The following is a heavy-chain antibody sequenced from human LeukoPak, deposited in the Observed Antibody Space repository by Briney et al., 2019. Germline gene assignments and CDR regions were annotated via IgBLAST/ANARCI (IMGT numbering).Heavy chain of an antibody. Sequence: GGSLRLSCAASGFTFSSYAMSWVRQAPGKGLEWVSAISGSGGTTYYADSVKGRFTISRDNSKNTLYLQVNSLRAEDTAVYYCAKYNYDFWSGYPHYFDYWGQGTLVPVSS. J-gene: IGHJ4*02. CDR2: ISGSGGTT. CDR1: GFTFSSYA. D-gene: IGHD3-3*01. CDR3: AKYNYDFWSGYPHYFDY. V-gene: IGHV3-23*01.